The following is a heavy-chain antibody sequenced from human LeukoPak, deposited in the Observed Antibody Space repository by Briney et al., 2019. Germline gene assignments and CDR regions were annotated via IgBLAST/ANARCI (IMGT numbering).Heavy chain of an antibody. CDR3: ARAEGGSGSYYPGLAY. V-gene: IGHV3-30*03. D-gene: IGHD3-10*01. CDR1: GFTVSSNY. Sequence: AGGSLRLSCAASGFTVSSNYMSWVRQAPGKGLEWVAVISYDGSNKYYADSVKGRFTISRDNSKNTLYLQMNSLRAEDTAVYYCARAEGGSGSYYPGLAYWGQGTLVTVSS. CDR2: ISYDGSNK. J-gene: IGHJ4*02.